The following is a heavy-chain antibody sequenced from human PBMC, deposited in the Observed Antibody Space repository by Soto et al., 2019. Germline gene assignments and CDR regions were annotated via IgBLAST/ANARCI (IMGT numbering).Heavy chain of an antibody. CDR1: GGSIGGDSYY. Sequence: PSETLSLTYTVSGGSIGGDSYYWSWIRQPPGKGLEWIGEINHSGSTNYNPSLKSRVTISVDTSKNQFSLKLSSVTAADTAVYYCARGGITMVRGRHWFDSWGQGTLVTVSS. CDR2: INHSGST. CDR3: ARGGITMVRGRHWFDS. V-gene: IGHV4-39*07. D-gene: IGHD3-10*01. J-gene: IGHJ5*01.